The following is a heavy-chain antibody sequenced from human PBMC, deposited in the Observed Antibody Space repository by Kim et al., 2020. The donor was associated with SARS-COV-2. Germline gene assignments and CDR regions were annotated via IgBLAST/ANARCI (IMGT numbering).Heavy chain of an antibody. J-gene: IGHJ4*02. CDR3: ARGLYDSSGYYS. Sequence: SETLSLTCTVSGGSISSYYWSWIRQPPGKGLEWIGYIYYSGSTNYNPSLKSRVTISVDTSKNQFSLKLSSVTAADTAVYYCARGLYDSSGYYSWGQGTLVTVSS. V-gene: IGHV4-59*13. D-gene: IGHD3-22*01. CDR1: GGSISSYY. CDR2: IYYSGST.